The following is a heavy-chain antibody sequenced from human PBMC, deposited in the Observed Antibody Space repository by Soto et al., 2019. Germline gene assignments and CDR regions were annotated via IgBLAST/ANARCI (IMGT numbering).Heavy chain of an antibody. CDR3: ARRQSSSWYGL. V-gene: IGHV4-39*01. J-gene: IGHJ4*02. CDR2: IYYSGST. Sequence: SETLSLTCTVSGGSISSSSYYWGWIRQPPGKGLEWIGSIYYSGSTYYNTSLKSRVTISVDTSKNQFSLKLSSVTAADTAVYYCARRQSSSWYGLWGQGTLVT. D-gene: IGHD6-13*01. CDR1: GGSISSSSYY.